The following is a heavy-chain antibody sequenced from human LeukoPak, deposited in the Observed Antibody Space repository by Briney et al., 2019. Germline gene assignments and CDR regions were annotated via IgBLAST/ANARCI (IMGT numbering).Heavy chain of an antibody. V-gene: IGHV4-39*01. CDR1: SGSISTSNYY. CDR3: ARAKRNGFDI. CDR2: IFYSGST. J-gene: IGHJ3*02. Sequence: PSETLSLTCTVSSGSISTSNYYWGWVRQPPGKALEWIGNIFYSGSTYYSPSLKSRVTISLDTSRNQFSLKLNSVTAADTAVYYCARAKRNGFDIWGQGTMVTVSS.